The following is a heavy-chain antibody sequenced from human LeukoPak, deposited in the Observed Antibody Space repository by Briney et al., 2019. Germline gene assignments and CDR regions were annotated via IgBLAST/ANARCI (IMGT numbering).Heavy chain of an antibody. J-gene: IGHJ4*02. Sequence: PGGSLRLSCTASGFTFGDYAMSWFRQAPGKGLEWVGFIRSKAYGGTTEYAASVKGRFTISRDNAKNSLYLQMNSLRAEDTALYHCARDRELTYFDYWGQGTLVTVSS. CDR1: GFTFGDYA. CDR2: IRSKAYGGTT. V-gene: IGHV3-49*03. CDR3: ARDRELTYFDY. D-gene: IGHD1-26*01.